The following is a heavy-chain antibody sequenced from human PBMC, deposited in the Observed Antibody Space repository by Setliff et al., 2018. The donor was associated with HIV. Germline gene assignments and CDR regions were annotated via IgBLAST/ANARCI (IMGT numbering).Heavy chain of an antibody. Sequence: ASVKVSCKSSGYTFTSYYMHWVRQAPGQGLEWTGIINPSGGSTSYAQKFQGRVTMTRDTSTSTVDMELSSLRSEDTAVYYCARSDADAFDIWGQGTMVTVSS. CDR3: ARSDADAFDI. CDR1: GYTFTSYY. CDR2: INPSGGST. D-gene: IGHD2-21*02. J-gene: IGHJ3*02. V-gene: IGHV1-46*01.